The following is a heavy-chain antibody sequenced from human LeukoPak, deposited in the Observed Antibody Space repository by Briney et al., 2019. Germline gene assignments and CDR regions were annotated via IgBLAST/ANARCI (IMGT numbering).Heavy chain of an antibody. D-gene: IGHD2-21*02. J-gene: IGHJ4*02. CDR1: GGSLSSSTFY. CDR3: ARHGHHGDHDY. CDR2: VHYSGST. Sequence: SETLSLTCTVSGGSLSSSTFYWGWIRQPPGKGMEWIGSVHYSGSTSYNPSLKSRVTISVDTSKNQFSLKLTSVTAADTAVYYCARHGHHGDHDYWGQGTLVTVSS. V-gene: IGHV4-39*01.